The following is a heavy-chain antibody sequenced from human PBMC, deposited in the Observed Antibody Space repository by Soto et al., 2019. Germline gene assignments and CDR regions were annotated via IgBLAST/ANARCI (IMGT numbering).Heavy chain of an antibody. Sequence: WGSLRVSCASSVFTFHGYTMNWVRQAPGKGLEWVSSINSRSAYIYYADSVKGRFTISRDNAKNSLYRQMNSLRAEDTAMYYCARPLSGYSYGPFDLWGQGTLVTVSS. CDR2: INSRSAYI. V-gene: IGHV3-21*01. J-gene: IGHJ5*02. CDR3: ARPLSGYSYGPFDL. D-gene: IGHD5-18*01. CDR1: VFTFHGYT.